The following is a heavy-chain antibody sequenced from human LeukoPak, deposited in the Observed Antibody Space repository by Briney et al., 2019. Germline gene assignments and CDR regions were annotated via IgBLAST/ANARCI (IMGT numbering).Heavy chain of an antibody. CDR3: ARGSCYCSDGSCYCLLDY. D-gene: IGHD2-15*01. V-gene: IGHV1-8*02. CDR1: GYTFTSYG. CDR2: MYPNSGNT. Sequence: GASVEVSCKASGYTFTSYGISWVRQAPGQGLEWMGWMYPNSGNTGYAQKFQGRVTMTRNTSISTAYMELSSMRSEDTAVYYCARGSCYCSDGSCYCLLDYWGQGTLVTVSS. J-gene: IGHJ4*02.